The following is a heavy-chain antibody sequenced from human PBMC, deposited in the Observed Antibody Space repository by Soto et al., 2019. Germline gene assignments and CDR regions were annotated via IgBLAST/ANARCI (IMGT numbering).Heavy chain of an antibody. D-gene: IGHD1-26*01. Sequence: GGSLRLSCSASGFTFSSYAMHWVRQAPGKGLEYVSAISSNGGSTYYADSVKGRFTISRDNSKNTLYLQMSSLRAEDTAVYYCVNGLGATYFDYWGQGTLVTVSS. CDR1: GFTFSSYA. J-gene: IGHJ4*02. CDR3: VNGLGATYFDY. CDR2: ISSNGGST. V-gene: IGHV3-64D*06.